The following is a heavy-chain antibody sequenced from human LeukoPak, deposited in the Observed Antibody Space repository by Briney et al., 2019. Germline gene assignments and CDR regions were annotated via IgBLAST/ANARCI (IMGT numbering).Heavy chain of an antibody. J-gene: IGHJ4*02. CDR3: ARGGARYCSSTSCPFLDY. CDR1: GGSFSCCY. V-gene: IGHV4-34*01. Sequence: SETLSLTCAVYGGSFSCCYWSWIRQPPGKGLEWIGEINHSGSTNYNPSLKSRVTISVDTSKNQFSLKLSSVTAADTAVYYCARGGARYCSSTSCPFLDYWGQGTLVTVSS. CDR2: INHSGST. D-gene: IGHD2-2*01.